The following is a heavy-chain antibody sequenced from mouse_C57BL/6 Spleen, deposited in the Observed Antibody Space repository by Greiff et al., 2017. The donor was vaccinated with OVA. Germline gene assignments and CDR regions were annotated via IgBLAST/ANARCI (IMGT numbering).Heavy chain of an antibody. J-gene: IGHJ2*01. CDR1: GYTFTSYW. V-gene: IGHV1-69*01. CDR3: ARSEGFIDEDFDY. D-gene: IGHD1-1*01. CDR2: IDPSDSYT. Sequence: VQLQQPGAELVMPGASVKLSCKASGYTFTSYWMHWVKQRPGQGLEWIGEIDPSDSYTNYNQKFKGKSTLTVDKSSSTAYMQLSSLTSEDSAVYYCARSEGFIDEDFDYWGQGTTLTVSS.